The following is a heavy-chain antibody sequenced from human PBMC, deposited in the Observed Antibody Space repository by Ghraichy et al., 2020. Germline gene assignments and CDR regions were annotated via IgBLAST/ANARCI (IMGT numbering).Heavy chain of an antibody. V-gene: IGHV4-39*01. CDR1: GGSISSSSYY. CDR3: ASDLQASNGASDEEAFDI. D-gene: IGHD4-17*01. CDR2: IYYSGST. Sequence: SETLSLTCTVSGGSISSSSYYWGWIRQPPGKGLEWIGSIYYSGSTYYNPSLKSRVTISVDTSKNQFSLKLSSVTAADTAVYYCASDLQASNGASDEEAFDIWCKGTMVTVT. J-gene: IGHJ3*02.